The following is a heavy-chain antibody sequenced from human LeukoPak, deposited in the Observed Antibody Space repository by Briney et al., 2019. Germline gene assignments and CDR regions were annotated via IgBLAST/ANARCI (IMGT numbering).Heavy chain of an antibody. J-gene: IGHJ5*02. Sequence: PGRSLRLSCAASGFTFSSYAMHWVRQAPGEGLEWVAVISYDGSNKYYADSVKGRFTISRDNSKNTLYLQMNSLRAEDTAVYYCARDQDNWNLNWFDPWGQGTLVTVSS. CDR3: ARDQDNWNLNWFDP. V-gene: IGHV3-30-3*01. CDR1: GFTFSSYA. D-gene: IGHD1-1*01. CDR2: ISYDGSNK.